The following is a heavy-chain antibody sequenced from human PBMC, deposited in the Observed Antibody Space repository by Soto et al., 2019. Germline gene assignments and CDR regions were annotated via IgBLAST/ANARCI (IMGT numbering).Heavy chain of an antibody. J-gene: IGHJ4*02. Sequence: QVQLVQSGAEVKKPGSSVKVSCKASGGTFSSYAISWVRQAPGQGLEWMGGIIPIFGTANYAQKFQGRVTITADESTSAADMELSSLRSEDTAVYYCARGRGATVTLVGPFDYWGQGTLVTVSS. CDR2: IIPIFGTA. D-gene: IGHD4-17*01. V-gene: IGHV1-69*12. CDR1: GGTFSSYA. CDR3: ARGRGATVTLVGPFDY.